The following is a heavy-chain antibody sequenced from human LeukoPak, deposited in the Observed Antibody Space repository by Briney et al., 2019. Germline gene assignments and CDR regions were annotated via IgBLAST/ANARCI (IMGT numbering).Heavy chain of an antibody. J-gene: IGHJ4*02. CDR3: ASEYSGYDDYFDY. D-gene: IGHD5-12*01. Sequence: PSMKVSCKASGVTFSSYAISWVRQAPGQGLEWIGRIIPIFGTANYAQKFQGRVTITTDESTSTAYMELSSLRSEDTAVYYCASEYSGYDDYFDYRGQGTLVTVSS. V-gene: IGHV1-69*05. CDR1: GVTFSSYA. CDR2: IIPIFGTA.